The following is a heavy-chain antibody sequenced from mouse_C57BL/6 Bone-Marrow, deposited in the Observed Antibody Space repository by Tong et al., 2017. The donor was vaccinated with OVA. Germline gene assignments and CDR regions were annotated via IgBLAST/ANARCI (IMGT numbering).Heavy chain of an antibody. CDR3: AGDRSTIGNRFAY. Sequence: VQLQESGPGLVKPSQSLFLACSITGFPITSGYYWIWIRQSPGKPLEWMGYITHSGETFYNPSLQSPISITRETSKNQFFLQLNSVTTEDTAMYYCAGDRSTIGNRFAYWGQGTLVTVSA. D-gene: IGHD2-14*01. V-gene: IGHV12-3*02. CDR1: GFPITSGYY. J-gene: IGHJ3*01. CDR2: ITHSGET.